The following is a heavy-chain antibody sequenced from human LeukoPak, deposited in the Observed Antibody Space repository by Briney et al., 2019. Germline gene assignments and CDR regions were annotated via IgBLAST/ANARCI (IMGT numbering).Heavy chain of an antibody. Sequence: GESLKISCKGSGYSFTSYWIGWVRQMPGKGLEWMGIIYPGDSDTRYSPSFQGQVTISAGKSISTAYLQWSSLKASDTAMYYCARQPNGDYVQNYYYYMDVWGKGTTVTVSS. CDR3: ARQPNGDYVQNYYYYMDV. J-gene: IGHJ6*03. D-gene: IGHD4-17*01. CDR2: IYPGDSDT. V-gene: IGHV5-51*01. CDR1: GYSFTSYW.